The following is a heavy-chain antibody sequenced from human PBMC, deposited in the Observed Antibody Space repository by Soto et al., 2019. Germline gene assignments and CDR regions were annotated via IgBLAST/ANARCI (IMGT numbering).Heavy chain of an antibody. CDR2: ISTYNGNT. CDR3: AAAGARYYDFWSGYYGMDV. V-gene: IGHV1-18*04. D-gene: IGHD3-3*01. CDR1: GYTFTYYV. Sequence: ASVKVSCKASGYTFTYYVISWGLESPLQGLEWMGWISTYNGNTIYAQKIQGRVTMTTDTSTSTAYVELRSLRSDDTAVYYCAAAGARYYDFWSGYYGMDVWGQGTTVTVSS. J-gene: IGHJ6*02.